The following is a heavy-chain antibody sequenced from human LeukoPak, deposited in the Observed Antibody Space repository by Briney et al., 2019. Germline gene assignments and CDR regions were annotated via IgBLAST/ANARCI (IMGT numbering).Heavy chain of an antibody. D-gene: IGHD3/OR15-3a*01. J-gene: IGHJ4*02. Sequence: GGSLRLSCAAPGFTFSTYGMYWVRQAPGKGLEWAALIWNDGSKKYYADSVKGRFTISRDNSKNTLYLQMNSLRAEDTAVYYCAQGAFWTGFSEYFDPWGQGILVTVSS. CDR2: IWNDGSKK. CDR3: AQGAFWTGFSEYFDP. CDR1: GFTFSTYG. V-gene: IGHV3-33*06.